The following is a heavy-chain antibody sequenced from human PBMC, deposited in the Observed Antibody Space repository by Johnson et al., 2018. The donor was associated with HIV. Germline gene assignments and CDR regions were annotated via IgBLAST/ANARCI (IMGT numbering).Heavy chain of an antibody. V-gene: IGHV3-15*01. Sequence: VQLVESGGGLVQPGGSLRLSCAASGFTFSNAWVSWVRQAPGKGLEWVGRFKSQADGGTTDYAAPVKGRFTVSRDDSKNTLYLQRTSLKTEDTAVYYCTTGTRGQGTKVSVSS. CDR1: GFTFSNAW. CDR3: TTGT. CDR2: FKSQADGGTT. J-gene: IGHJ3*01.